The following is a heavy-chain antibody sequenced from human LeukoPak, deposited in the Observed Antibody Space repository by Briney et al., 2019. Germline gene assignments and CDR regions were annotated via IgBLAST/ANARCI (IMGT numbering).Heavy chain of an antibody. CDR3: AKDPYYYDTSGYNGDY. V-gene: IGHV3-23*01. J-gene: IGHJ4*02. CDR1: GFTFSNYA. CDR2: ISGSGGST. D-gene: IGHD3-22*01. Sequence: GGPLRLSCAASGFTFSNYAMSWVRQAPGKGLEWVSSISGSGGSTYYADSVKGRFTISRDNSKNTLFLQMNSLRAEDTAVYYCAKDPYYYDTSGYNGDYWGQGTLVTVSS.